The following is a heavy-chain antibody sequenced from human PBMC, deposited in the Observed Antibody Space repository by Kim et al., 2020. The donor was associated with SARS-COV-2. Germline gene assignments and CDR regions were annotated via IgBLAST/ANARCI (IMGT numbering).Heavy chain of an antibody. CDR3: ARVGWDYDSSGTNYYFDY. Sequence: SETLSLTCTVSGGSISSYYWSWIRQPPGKGLEWIGYIYYSGSTNYNPSLKSRVTISVDTSKNQFSLKLSSVTAADTAVYYCARVGWDYDSSGTNYYFDYWGQGTLVTVSS. D-gene: IGHD3-22*01. V-gene: IGHV4-59*01. J-gene: IGHJ4*02. CDR1: GGSISSYY. CDR2: IYYSGST.